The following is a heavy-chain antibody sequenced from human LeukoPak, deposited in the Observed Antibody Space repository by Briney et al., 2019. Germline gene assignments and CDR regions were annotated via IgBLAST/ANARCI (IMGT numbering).Heavy chain of an antibody. J-gene: IGHJ4*02. CDR3: ARGLGSSGYYSRFDY. D-gene: IGHD3-22*01. CDR1: GGSISSYY. CDR2: IYYSGST. V-gene: IGHV4-59*01. Sequence: PSETLSLTCTVSGGSISSYYWSWIRQPPGKGLEWIGYIYYSGSTNYNPSLKSRVTISVDTSKNQFSLKLSSVTAADTAVYYCARGLGSSGYYSRFDYWGQGTLVTVSS.